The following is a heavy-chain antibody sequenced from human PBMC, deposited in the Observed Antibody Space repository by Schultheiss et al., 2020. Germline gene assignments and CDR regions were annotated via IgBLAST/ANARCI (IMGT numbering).Heavy chain of an antibody. Sequence: GGSLRLSCAASGFTFSDYYMSWIRQAPGKGLEWVSAISGSGGSTYYADSVKGRFTISRDNSKNTLYLQMNSLRGEDTAVYYCAKANRSTTKGGLDYWGQGTLVTVSS. CDR2: ISGSGGST. CDR1: GFTFSDYY. V-gene: IGHV3-23*01. D-gene: IGHD2-2*01. J-gene: IGHJ4*02. CDR3: AKANRSTTKGGLDY.